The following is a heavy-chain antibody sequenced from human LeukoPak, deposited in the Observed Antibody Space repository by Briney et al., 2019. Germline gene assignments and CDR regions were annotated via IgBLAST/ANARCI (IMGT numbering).Heavy chain of an antibody. V-gene: IGHV3-30*02. J-gene: IGHJ4*02. Sequence: PGGSLRLSCAASGFTFSSYGMHWVRQAPGKGLEWVAFIRYDGSNKYYADSVKGRFTISRDNSKNTLYLQMNSLRAEDTAVYYCAKGSPSYYGSGSYYNGGVYWGQGTLVTVSS. CDR3: AKGSPSYYGSGSYYNGGVY. CDR2: IRYDGSNK. CDR1: GFTFSSYG. D-gene: IGHD3-10*01.